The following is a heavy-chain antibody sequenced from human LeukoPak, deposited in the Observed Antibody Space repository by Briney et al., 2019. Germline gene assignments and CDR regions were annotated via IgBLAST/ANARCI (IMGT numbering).Heavy chain of an antibody. J-gene: IGHJ4*02. V-gene: IGHV5-51*01. CDR1: GYSFTSYW. CDR3: ARLFSGATLAEV. Sequence: GESLKISCKGSGYSFTSYWIGWVRQMPGKGLEWMGIIDPGDSDTRYRPSFQGQVIISADSPNNTAYLQWSSLKASDTAMYYCARLFSGATLAEVWGQGTLVSVSS. D-gene: IGHD1-26*01. CDR2: IDPGDSDT.